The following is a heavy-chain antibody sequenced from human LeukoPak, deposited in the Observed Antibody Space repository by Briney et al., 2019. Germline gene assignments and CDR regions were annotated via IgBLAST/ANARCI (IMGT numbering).Heavy chain of an antibody. CDR3: ARADYSSGWYRY. CDR2: INHSGST. D-gene: IGHD6-19*01. V-gene: IGHV4-34*01. J-gene: IGHJ4*02. Sequence: KASETLSLTCAVYGGSFSGYYRSWIRQPPGKGLEWIGEINHSGSTNYNPSLKSRVTISVDTSKNQFSLKLSSVTAADTAVYYCARADYSSGWYRYWGQGTLVTVSS. CDR1: GGSFSGYY.